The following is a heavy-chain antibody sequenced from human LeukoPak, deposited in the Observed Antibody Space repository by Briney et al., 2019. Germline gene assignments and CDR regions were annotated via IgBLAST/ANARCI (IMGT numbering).Heavy chain of an antibody. CDR1: GFTFSNYG. CDR3: ARENVVGTGGFDY. CDR2: ITGSGDMT. J-gene: IGHJ4*02. Sequence: GGSLRLSCAASGFTFSNYGINWVRQAPGKGLEWLSHITGSGDMTHYASSVKGRFTISRDNAKSSLFLQMNSLRAEDTAVYYCARENVVGTGGFDYWGQGTLVTVSS. V-gene: IGHV3-48*01. D-gene: IGHD2-21*01.